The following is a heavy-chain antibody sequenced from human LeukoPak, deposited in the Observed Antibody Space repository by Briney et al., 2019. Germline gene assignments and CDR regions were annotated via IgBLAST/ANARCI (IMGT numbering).Heavy chain of an antibody. Sequence: SETLSLTCTVSGGSISSFYWSWTRQPPGKGLEWIGYIYTSGSTNYNPSLKSRVTISVDTSKNQFSLKLSSVTAADTAVYYCARHERSSSWYGTFDYWGQGTLVTVSS. CDR2: IYTSGST. V-gene: IGHV4-4*09. CDR1: GGSISSFY. D-gene: IGHD6-13*01. CDR3: ARHERSSSWYGTFDY. J-gene: IGHJ4*02.